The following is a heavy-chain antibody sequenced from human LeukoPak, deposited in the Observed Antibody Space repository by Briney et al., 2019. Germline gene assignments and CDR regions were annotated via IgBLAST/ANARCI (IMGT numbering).Heavy chain of an antibody. CDR3: AKGGFDTAMVTSWYFDV. J-gene: IGHJ2*01. D-gene: IGHD5-18*01. CDR2: ISGTAGRA. V-gene: IGHV3-23*01. CDR1: GFRFDSYA. Sequence: PGGSLRLSCAASGFRFDSYAMNWVRQAPGGGLEWVSGISGTAGRAYYADSVKGRFTISRANSKSALYLQMNSLRGDDTAICFCAKGGFDTAMVTSWYFDVWGRGTPVTVSS.